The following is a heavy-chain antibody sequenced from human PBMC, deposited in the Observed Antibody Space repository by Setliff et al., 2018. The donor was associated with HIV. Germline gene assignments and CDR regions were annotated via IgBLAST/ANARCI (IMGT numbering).Heavy chain of an antibody. Sequence: ASVKVSCKASGNTFSDYYMHWVRQAPGQGLEWMGNINPHTGVTKYAEKFQGRVTMTRDTSINTIYMELSRLRSDDTAVYYCARDLRDGFEEWFSTLDDGMDVWGQGTTVTVS. V-gene: IGHV1-2*02. CDR2: INPHTGVT. D-gene: IGHD3-3*01. J-gene: IGHJ6*02. CDR3: ARDLRDGFEEWFSTLDDGMDV. CDR1: GNTFSDYY.